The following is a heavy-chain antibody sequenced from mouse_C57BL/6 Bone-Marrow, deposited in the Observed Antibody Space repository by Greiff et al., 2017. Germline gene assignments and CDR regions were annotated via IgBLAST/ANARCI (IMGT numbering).Heavy chain of an antibody. J-gene: IGHJ2*01. CDR1: GFTFSSYG. D-gene: IGHD1-1*01. CDR3: ARPYYYGSSLYFDY. CDR2: ISSGGSYT. Sequence: DVMLVESGGDLVKPGGSLKLSCAASGFTFSSYGMSWVRQTPDKRLEWVATISSGGSYTYYPDSVKGRFTISRDNAKNTLYLQMSSLKSEDTAMYDCARPYYYGSSLYFDYWGQGTTLTVSS. V-gene: IGHV5-6*02.